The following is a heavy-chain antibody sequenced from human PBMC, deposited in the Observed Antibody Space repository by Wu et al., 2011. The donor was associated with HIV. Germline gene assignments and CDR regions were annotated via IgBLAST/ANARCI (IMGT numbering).Heavy chain of an antibody. CDR3: ARERCPSNKDCFGTFDI. CDR2: INPSFGGT. J-gene: IGHJ3*02. Sequence: QEPLVQSGAELKKPGASVKVSCKASGYIFTGYYMHWVRQAPGQGLEWMGWINPSFGGTNYAQKFQGRVTMTRDTSISTVYLQLSGLRSDDTAVYYCARERCPSNKDCFGTFDIWAKGQRSPSLQ. D-gene: IGHD2-21*02. V-gene: IGHV1-2*02. CDR1: GYIFTGYY.